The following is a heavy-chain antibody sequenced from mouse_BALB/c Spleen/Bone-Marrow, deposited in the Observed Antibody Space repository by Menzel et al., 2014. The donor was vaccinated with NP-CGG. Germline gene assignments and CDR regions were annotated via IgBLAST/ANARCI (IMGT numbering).Heavy chain of an antibody. CDR2: IYPGNVNT. Sequence: VQLQQSGPELVKPGASVRISCKASGYTFTSYYIHWVKQRPGQGLEWIGWIYPGNVNTKYNEKFRDEATLTADKSSSTAYMQLNSLTSEDSAVYFCAREVGRGGYFDVWGAGTTVTVSS. J-gene: IGHJ1*01. V-gene: IGHV1S56*01. D-gene: IGHD1-1*02. CDR3: AREVGRGGYFDV. CDR1: GYTFTSYY.